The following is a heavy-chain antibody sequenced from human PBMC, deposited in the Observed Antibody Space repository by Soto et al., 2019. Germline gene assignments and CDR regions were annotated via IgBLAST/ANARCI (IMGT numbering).Heavy chain of an antibody. J-gene: IGHJ3*02. Sequence: GGSLRLSCAASGFTFSSYAMSWVRQAPGKGLEWVSAISGSGGSTYYADSVKGRFTISRDNSKNTLYLQMNSLRAGDTAVYYCAKDWRTIFGVFIDRPRPRRDAFSIWGQGTMVTVSS. CDR2: ISGSGGST. CDR1: GFTFSSYA. V-gene: IGHV3-23*01. D-gene: IGHD3-3*01. CDR3: AKDWRTIFGVFIDRPRPRRDAFSI.